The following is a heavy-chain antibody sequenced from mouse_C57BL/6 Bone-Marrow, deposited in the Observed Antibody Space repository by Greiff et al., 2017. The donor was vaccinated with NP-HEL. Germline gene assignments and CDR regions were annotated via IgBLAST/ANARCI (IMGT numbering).Heavy chain of an antibody. CDR1: GFTFSDYG. D-gene: IGHD2-4*01. CDR3: ERRDYDYGIDY. V-gene: IGHV5-17*01. J-gene: IGHJ2*01. CDR2: ISSGSSTI. Sequence: EVKLVESGGGLVKPGGSLKLSCAASGFTFSDYGMHWVRQAPEKGLEWVAYISSGSSTIYYADTVKGLFTISRDNAKNTLFLQMTSLRYEETAMYYYERRDYDYGIDYWGQGTTLTVSS.